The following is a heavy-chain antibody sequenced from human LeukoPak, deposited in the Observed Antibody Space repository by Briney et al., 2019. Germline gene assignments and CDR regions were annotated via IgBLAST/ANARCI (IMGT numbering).Heavy chain of an antibody. CDR3: ARRGPPNMVRGVITWFDP. CDR1: GGSISSSSYY. J-gene: IGHJ5*02. V-gene: IGHV4-39*01. CDR2: IYYSGST. Sequence: SETLSLTCTVSGGSISSSSYYWGWIRQPPGKGLECIGSIYYSGSTYYNPSLKSRVTISVDTSKDQFSLKLSSVTAADTAVYYCARRGPPNMVRGVITWFDPWGQGTLVTVSS. D-gene: IGHD3-10*01.